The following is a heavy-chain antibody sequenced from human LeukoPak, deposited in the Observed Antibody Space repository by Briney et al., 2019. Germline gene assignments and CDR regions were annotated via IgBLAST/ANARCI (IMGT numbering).Heavy chain of an antibody. V-gene: IGHV1-24*01. CDR3: ASWRLVGATVFYGMDV. Sequence: ASVKVSCKVSGYTLTELSMHWVRQAPGKGLEWMGGFDPEDGETIYAQRFQGRVTMTEDTSTDTDYMELSSRRSEDTAVYYCASWRLVGATVFYGMDVWGQGTKVTVSS. CDR2: FDPEDGET. CDR1: GYTLTELS. J-gene: IGHJ6*02. D-gene: IGHD1-26*01.